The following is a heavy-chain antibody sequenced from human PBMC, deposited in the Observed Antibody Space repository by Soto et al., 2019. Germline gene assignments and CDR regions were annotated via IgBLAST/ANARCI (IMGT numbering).Heavy chain of an antibody. CDR2: ISYDGSNK. CDR3: AKEYVVVAGQFDY. V-gene: IGHV3-30*18. D-gene: IGHD2-15*01. Sequence: QVQLVESGGGVVQPGRSLRLSCAASGFTFSSYGMHWVRQAPGEGLEWVAVISYDGSNKYYADSVKGRFTISRDNSKNTLYLQMNSLRAEDTAVYYCAKEYVVVAGQFDYWGQGTLVTVSS. CDR1: GFTFSSYG. J-gene: IGHJ4*02.